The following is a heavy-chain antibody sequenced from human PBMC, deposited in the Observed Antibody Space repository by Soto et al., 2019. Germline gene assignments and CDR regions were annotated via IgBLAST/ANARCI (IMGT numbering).Heavy chain of an antibody. D-gene: IGHD2-21*02. Sequence: SETLSLTCTVSGGSISSGDYYWSWIRQPPGKDLEWIGYIYYSVSTYYNPSLKSRVTISVYTSKNQFSLKLSSVTAADPAVYYCARVSGDGDCDFGYWGQGTLGTVSS. J-gene: IGHJ4*02. V-gene: IGHV4-30-4*01. CDR3: ARVSGDGDCDFGY. CDR1: GGSISSGDYY. CDR2: IYYSVST.